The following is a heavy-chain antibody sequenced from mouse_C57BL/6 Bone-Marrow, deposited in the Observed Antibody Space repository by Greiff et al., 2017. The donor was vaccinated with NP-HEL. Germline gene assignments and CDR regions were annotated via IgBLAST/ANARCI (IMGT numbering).Heavy chain of an antibody. D-gene: IGHD1-1*01. CDR2: INYDGSST. V-gene: IGHV5-16*01. Sequence: EVKLVESEGGLVQPGSSMKLSCTASGFTFSDYYMAWVRQVPEKGLEWVANINYDGSSTYYLDSLKSRFIISRDNAKNILYLQMSSLKSEDTATYYCARGGITSYFDYWGQGTTLTVSS. CDR1: GFTFSDYY. CDR3: ARGGITSYFDY. J-gene: IGHJ2*01.